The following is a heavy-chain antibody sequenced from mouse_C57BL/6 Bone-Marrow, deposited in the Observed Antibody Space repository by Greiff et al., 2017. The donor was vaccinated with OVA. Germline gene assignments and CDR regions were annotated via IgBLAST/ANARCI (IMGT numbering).Heavy chain of an antibody. J-gene: IGHJ2*01. V-gene: IGHV1-55*01. Sequence: QVQLQQPGAELVKPGASVKMSCKASGYTFTSYWITWVKQRPGQGLEWIGDIYPGSGSTNYNQKFKGKATLTVDTSSSTAYMQLSSLTSEDSAVYYCARGDGYYGNYWGQGTTLTVSS. CDR3: ARGDGYYGNY. CDR1: GYTFTSYW. CDR2: IYPGSGST. D-gene: IGHD2-3*01.